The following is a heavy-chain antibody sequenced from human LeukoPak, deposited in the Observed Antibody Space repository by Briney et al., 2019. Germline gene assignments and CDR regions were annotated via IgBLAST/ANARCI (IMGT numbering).Heavy chain of an antibody. V-gene: IGHV4-61*08. CDR3: TREVSSSSRCIDY. CDR1: GGSISSGDYY. D-gene: IGHD6-13*01. J-gene: IGHJ4*02. Sequence: SETLSLTCSVSGGSISSGDYYWSWIRQPPGKGLEWIEHIYYTGSTNYNPSLKSRVTISVDTSKNQFSLRLSSVTAADTAFYYCTREVSSSSRCIDYWGQGTLVTVSS. CDR2: IYYTGST.